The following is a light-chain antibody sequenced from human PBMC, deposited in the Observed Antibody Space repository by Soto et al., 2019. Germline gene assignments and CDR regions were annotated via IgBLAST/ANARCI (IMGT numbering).Light chain of an antibody. CDR1: SSYLAIYNY. Sequence: PGSAVRPACRAMSLIWNGTSSYLAIYNYVSWYQQQPGKAPKLMIYQVTNRPSGVSNRFSGSRSGNTASLTISGLQAAEEPHHYSTLYPSATTYVFGPRS. V-gene: IGLV2-14*01. CDR2: QVT. CDR3: TLYPSATTYV. J-gene: IGLJ1*01.